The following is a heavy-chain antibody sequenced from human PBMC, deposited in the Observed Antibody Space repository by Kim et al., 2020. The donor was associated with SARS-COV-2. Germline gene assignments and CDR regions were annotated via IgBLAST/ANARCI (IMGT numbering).Heavy chain of an antibody. CDR3: ARPGPCSSTSCYESPWYFDL. V-gene: IGHV5-51*01. J-gene: IGHJ2*01. D-gene: IGHD2-2*01. CDR2: IYPGDSDT. CDR1: GYSFTSYW. Sequence: GESLKISCKGSGYSFTSYWIGWVRQMRGKGQEWMGIIYPGDSDTRYSPSFQGQVTISADKSISTAYLQWSSLKASDTAMYYCARPGPCSSTSCYESPWYFDLWGRGTLVTVSS.